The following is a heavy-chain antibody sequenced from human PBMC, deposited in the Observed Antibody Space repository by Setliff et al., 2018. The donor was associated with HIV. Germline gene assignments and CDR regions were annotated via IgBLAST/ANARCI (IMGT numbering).Heavy chain of an antibody. V-gene: IGHV1-18*01. CDR1: GYTFTTYG. Sequence: ASVKVSCKPSGYTFTTYGLSWVRQAPGQGLEWMGWISTYSDETSSSQNLQGRLTMTTDTSTGTAYMELRSLRSEDTAVYYCARDRGDYRVLGAFDIWGQGTMVTVSS. CDR3: ARDRGDYRVLGAFDI. J-gene: IGHJ3*02. CDR2: ISTYSDET. D-gene: IGHD4-17*01.